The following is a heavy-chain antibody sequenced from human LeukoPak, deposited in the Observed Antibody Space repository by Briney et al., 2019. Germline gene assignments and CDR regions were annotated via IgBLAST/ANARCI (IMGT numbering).Heavy chain of an antibody. V-gene: IGHV3-7*01. CDR3: ARGYYYYYGMDV. CDR2: INQDGSEK. J-gene: IGHJ6*02. Sequence: PGGSLRLSCAASGFTFSRFWMTWVRQAPGKGLEWVANINQDGSEKYYVDSVKGRFTISRDNAKNSLYLQMNSLRAEDTAVYYCARGYYYYYGMDVWGQGTTVTVSS. CDR1: GFTFSRFW.